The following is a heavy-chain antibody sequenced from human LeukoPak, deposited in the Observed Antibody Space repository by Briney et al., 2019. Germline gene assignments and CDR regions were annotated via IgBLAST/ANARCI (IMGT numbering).Heavy chain of an antibody. Sequence: GGSLRLSCAASGFTFSSYEMNWVRQAPGKGLEWVSYISSSGSTIYYADSVKGRFTISRDNAKNSLYLQMNSLRAEDTAVYYCARASNLLYCSSTSCHFDYWGQGTLATVSS. J-gene: IGHJ4*02. CDR2: ISSSGSTI. V-gene: IGHV3-48*03. D-gene: IGHD2-2*01. CDR3: ARASNLLYCSSTSCHFDY. CDR1: GFTFSSYE.